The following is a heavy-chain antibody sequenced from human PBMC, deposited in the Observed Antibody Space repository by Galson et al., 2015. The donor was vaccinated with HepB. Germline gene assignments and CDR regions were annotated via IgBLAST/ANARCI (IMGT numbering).Heavy chain of an antibody. D-gene: IGHD3-22*01. Sequence: SLRLSCAASGFTFDDYTMHWVRQAPGKGLEWVSLISWDGGSTYYADSVKGRFTISRDNSKNSLYLQMNSLRTEDTALYYCAKDIGIVVPYGGFDYWGQGTLVTVSS. CDR3: AKDIGIVVPYGGFDY. CDR2: ISWDGGST. J-gene: IGHJ4*02. CDR1: GFTFDDYT. V-gene: IGHV3-43*01.